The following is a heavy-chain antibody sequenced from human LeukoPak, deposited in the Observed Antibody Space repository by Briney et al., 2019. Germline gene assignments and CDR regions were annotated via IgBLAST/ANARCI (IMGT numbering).Heavy chain of an antibody. CDR1: GFTFSSYW. Sequence: GGSVRLSCAASGFTFSSYWMSWVRQAPGKGLEWVANIKQYGSEKYYVDSVKGRFTISRDNAKNSLYLQMNSLRAEDTAVYYCARGDQLRSDYYYYYMDVWGKGTTVTVSS. CDR3: ARGDQLRSDYYYYYMDV. CDR2: IKQYGSEK. J-gene: IGHJ6*03. V-gene: IGHV3-7*01. D-gene: IGHD2-2*01.